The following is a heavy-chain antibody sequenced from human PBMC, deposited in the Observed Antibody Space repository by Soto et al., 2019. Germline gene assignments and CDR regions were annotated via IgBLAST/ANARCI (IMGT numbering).Heavy chain of an antibody. CDR3: ARDLRTYYYDSSGYYLDY. CDR2: IWYDGSNK. D-gene: IGHD3-22*01. V-gene: IGHV3-33*01. J-gene: IGHJ4*02. CDR1: GFTFSSYG. Sequence: QVQLVESGGGVVQPGRSLRLSCAASGFTFSSYGMHWVRQAPGKGLEWVAVIWYDGSNKYYADSVKGRFTISRDNSKNTLYLQMNGLRDEDTAVYYCARDLRTYYYDSSGYYLDYWGQGTLVTVSS.